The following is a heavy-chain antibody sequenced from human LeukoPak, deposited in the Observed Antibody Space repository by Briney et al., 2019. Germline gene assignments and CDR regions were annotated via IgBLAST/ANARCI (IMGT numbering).Heavy chain of an antibody. V-gene: IGHV1-8*03. CDR3: ARGGYCGGDCYSDY. D-gene: IGHD2-21*01. CDR2: MNPDSGNT. Sequence: ASVKVSCKASGYTFTSYDINWVRQATGQGLEWMGWMNPDSGNTGYAQKFQGRVTITRNTSISTAYMELSSLRSEDTAVYYCARGGYCGGDCYSDYWGQGTLVTVSS. J-gene: IGHJ4*02. CDR1: GYTFTSYD.